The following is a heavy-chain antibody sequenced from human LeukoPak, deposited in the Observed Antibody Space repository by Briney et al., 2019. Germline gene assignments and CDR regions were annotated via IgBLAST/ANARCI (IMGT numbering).Heavy chain of an antibody. Sequence: SETLSLTCTVPGGSISSYYWSWIRQPPGKGLEWIGYIYYSGSTNYNPSLKSRVTISVDTSKNQFSLKLSSVTAADTAVYYCAREEGSARPIDYWGQGTLVTVSS. CDR3: AREEGSARPIDY. CDR2: IYYSGST. V-gene: IGHV4-59*01. J-gene: IGHJ4*02. CDR1: GGSISSYY. D-gene: IGHD6-6*01.